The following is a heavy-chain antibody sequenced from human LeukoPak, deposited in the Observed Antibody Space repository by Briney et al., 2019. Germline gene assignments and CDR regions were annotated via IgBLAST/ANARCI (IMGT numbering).Heavy chain of an antibody. CDR3: AKDPTDFDSSGQTYFDY. CDR2: ISTSGGRT. CDR1: GFTFSSCA. V-gene: IGHV3-23*01. Sequence: PGGSLRLSCAASGFTFSSCAMSWVRQAPGKGLEWVSAISTSGGRTFYADSVKGRFTISRDNSKNTLYLQMNSLKAGDTAIYYCAKDPTDFDSSGQTYFDYWGQGTLVTVSS. J-gene: IGHJ4*02. D-gene: IGHD3-22*01.